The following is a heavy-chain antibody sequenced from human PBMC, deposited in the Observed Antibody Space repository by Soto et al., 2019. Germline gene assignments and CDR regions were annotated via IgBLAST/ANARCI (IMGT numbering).Heavy chain of an antibody. V-gene: IGHV4-61*08. Sequence: SETLSLTCTVSGDSVDSGVYYWSWIRQPPGKGLEWIGHIYYTGSAHYDPSLKSRLTMSIDTSKNQFSLTMTSVSATDTAMYYCARGLAAAGWLDPWGQG. J-gene: IGHJ5*02. CDR1: GDSVDSGVYY. CDR2: IYYTGSA. D-gene: IGHD6-13*01. CDR3: ARGLAAAGWLDP.